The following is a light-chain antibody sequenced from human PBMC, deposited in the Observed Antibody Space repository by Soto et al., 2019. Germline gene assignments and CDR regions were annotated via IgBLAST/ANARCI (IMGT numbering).Light chain of an antibody. V-gene: IGKV1-5*01. CDR1: QAISGW. Sequence: DIQMTQSPSTLSASVGDSVSITCRASQAISGWLAWYQQKPGKAPELPIFDVSISESGVPSRFSGSGSGREYTLTISSLQPDDYATYFCQQYHTYSTFGQGTKVDIK. J-gene: IGKJ1*01. CDR3: QQYHTYST. CDR2: DVS.